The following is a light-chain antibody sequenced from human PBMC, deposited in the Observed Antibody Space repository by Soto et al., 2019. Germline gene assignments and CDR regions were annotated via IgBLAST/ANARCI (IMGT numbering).Light chain of an antibody. CDR3: QQYAVSPIT. J-gene: IGKJ5*01. Sequence: EIVLTQSPVTLSLSPGEGATLSCRAGQTVSKNYLAWYHQKPGQAPRLLIYAASTRATGIPDRFSGSGSGTDFTLTISRLEPEDFAVFYCQQYAVSPITFGQGTRLEIK. CDR1: QTVSKNY. V-gene: IGKV3-20*01. CDR2: AAS.